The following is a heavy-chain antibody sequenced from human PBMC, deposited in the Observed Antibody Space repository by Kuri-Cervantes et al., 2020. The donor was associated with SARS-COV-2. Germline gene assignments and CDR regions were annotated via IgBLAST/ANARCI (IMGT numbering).Heavy chain of an antibody. Sequence: SVKVSCKASGVTFTRDTINWVRQAPGQGLEWMGRIIPDLGVTNYARKFQGRVTITADKSTNTAYMDLNSLTSEDTAVYYRARDRSAWPFDYWGQGTLVTVSS. J-gene: IGHJ4*02. CDR1: GVTFTRDT. D-gene: IGHD6-19*01. CDR2: IIPDLGVT. CDR3: ARDRSAWPFDY. V-gene: IGHV1-69*04.